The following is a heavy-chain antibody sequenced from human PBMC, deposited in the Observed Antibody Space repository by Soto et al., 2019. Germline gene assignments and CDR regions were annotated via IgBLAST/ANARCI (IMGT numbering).Heavy chain of an antibody. D-gene: IGHD1-1*01. CDR3: ARESAGKTLYGMDV. V-gene: IGHV1-2*02. CDR2: INPNSGDT. CDR1: GYTFPVSY. Sequence: QVQLVQSGAEVKKPGASVKVSCVTSGYTFPVSYTHWLRQAPGQGLEWMGWINPNSGDTNYAHKFEGRVTMTRDSSAGTAYMELSGLRSDDTAVYFCARESAGKTLYGMDVWGQGTTVTVSS. J-gene: IGHJ6*02.